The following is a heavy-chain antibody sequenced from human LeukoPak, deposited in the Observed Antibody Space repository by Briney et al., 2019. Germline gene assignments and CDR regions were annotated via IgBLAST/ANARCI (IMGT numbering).Heavy chain of an antibody. CDR1: GGSISSGSYY. Sequence: SETLSLTCTVSGGSISSGSYYWSWIRQPAGKGLEWIGRIYTSGSTNYNPSLKSRVTISVDTSKNQFSLKLSSVTAADTAVYYCAKGTLSYSSSCPPDYWGQGTLVTVSS. D-gene: IGHD6-13*01. J-gene: IGHJ4*02. V-gene: IGHV4-61*02. CDR2: IYTSGST. CDR3: AKGTLSYSSSCPPDY.